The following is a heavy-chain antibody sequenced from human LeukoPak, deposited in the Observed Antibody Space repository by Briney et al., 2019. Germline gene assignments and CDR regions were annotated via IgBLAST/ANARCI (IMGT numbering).Heavy chain of an antibody. CDR2: INSDGSST. V-gene: IGHV3-74*01. D-gene: IGHD1-26*01. J-gene: IGHJ4*02. CDR1: GFTFSSYW. Sequence: GGSLRLSCAASGFTFSSYWMHCVRQAPGKGLVWVSRINSDGSSTSYADSVKGRFTISRDNAKNTLYLQMNSLRAEDTAVYYCASPSIVGATAYWGQGTLVTVSS. CDR3: ASPSIVGATAY.